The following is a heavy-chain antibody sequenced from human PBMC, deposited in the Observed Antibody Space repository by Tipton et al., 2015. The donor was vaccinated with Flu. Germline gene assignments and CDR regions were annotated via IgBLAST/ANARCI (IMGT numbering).Heavy chain of an antibody. CDR1: GGSISSSSYY. J-gene: IGHJ4*02. CDR2: IYYSGST. CDR3: ARPRKRGDPLPLDY. Sequence: TLSLTCTVSGGSISSSSYYWGWIRQPPGKGLEWIGSIYYSGSTNYNPSLKSRVTISVDTSKNQFSLKLSSVTAAATAVYYCARPRKRGDPLPLDYWGQGTLVTVSS. V-gene: IGHV4-39*07. D-gene: IGHD4-17*01.